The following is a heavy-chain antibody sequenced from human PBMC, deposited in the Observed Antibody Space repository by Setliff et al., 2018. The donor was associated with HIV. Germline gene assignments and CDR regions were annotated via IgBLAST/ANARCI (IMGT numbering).Heavy chain of an antibody. V-gene: IGHV3-9*03. J-gene: IGHJ5*02. CDR1: GFTFDDYA. CDR3: AKGLGSYLAATRDALWFDP. Sequence: AGGSLRLSCAGSGFTFDDYAMHWVRQAPGKGPEWVATISWNSGSVAYADSVKGRFAISRDNSKNSLYLQMNSLRPEDMALYYCAKGLGSYLAATRDALWFDPWGQGTLVTASS. CDR2: ISWNSGSV. D-gene: IGHD2-15*01.